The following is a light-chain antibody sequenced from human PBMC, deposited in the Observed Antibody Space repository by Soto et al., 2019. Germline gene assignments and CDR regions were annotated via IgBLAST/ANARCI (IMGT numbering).Light chain of an antibody. J-gene: IGKJ2*01. CDR1: QSVSSSY. CDR3: QQYGGSPPYT. CDR2: GAS. Sequence: EIVLTQSPGTLSLSPGERVTLSCRASQSVSSSYLAWYQQKPAQAPRLLIYGASNRATGIPGRFSGSGSGTDFTLTISRLEPEDFAVYYCQQYGGSPPYTFGQGTKLEIK. V-gene: IGKV3-20*01.